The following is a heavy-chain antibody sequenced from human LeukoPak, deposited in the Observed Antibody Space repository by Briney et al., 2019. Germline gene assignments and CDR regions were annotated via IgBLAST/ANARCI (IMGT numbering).Heavy chain of an antibody. CDR2: IYYSGST. D-gene: IGHD3-10*01. CDR1: AGSISTYY. Sequence: SETLSLTCTVSAGSISTYYWSWIRQPPGKGLEWIGYIYYSGSTNYNPSLKSRVTISLDTSKSQFSLRLSSVTAADTAVYYCARGNYFGSGSYDYWGQGTLVTVSS. CDR3: ARGNYFGSGSYDY. V-gene: IGHV4-59*01. J-gene: IGHJ4*02.